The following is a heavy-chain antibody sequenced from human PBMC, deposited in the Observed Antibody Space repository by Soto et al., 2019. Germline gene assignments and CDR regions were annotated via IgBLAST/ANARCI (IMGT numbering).Heavy chain of an antibody. CDR3: ARRNTGYDL. Sequence: EVQLVESGGGLVQPGGSLRLSCVASGFTFSSYGMHWVRQAPGKGLEFVSAITGNGGRIYYANSVKGRFTISRDNSKNTLYLQMGSPRAEDTAVYYCARRNTGYDLWGQGTLVTVSS. J-gene: IGHJ5*02. CDR2: ITGNGGRI. V-gene: IGHV3-64*01. D-gene: IGHD5-12*01. CDR1: GFTFSSYG.